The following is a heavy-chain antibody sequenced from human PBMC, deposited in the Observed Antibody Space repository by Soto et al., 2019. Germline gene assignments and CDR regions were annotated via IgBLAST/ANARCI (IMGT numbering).Heavy chain of an antibody. J-gene: IGHJ4*02. Sequence: LTCTVSGGSISSYYWSWIRQPPGKGLEWIGYIYYSGSTNYNPSLKSRVTISVDTSKNQFSLKLSSVTAADTAVYYCARGGSGGYNHFDYWGQGTLVTVSS. CDR3: ARGGSGGYNHFDY. CDR2: IYYSGST. V-gene: IGHV4-59*01. D-gene: IGHD5-18*01. CDR1: GGSISSYY.